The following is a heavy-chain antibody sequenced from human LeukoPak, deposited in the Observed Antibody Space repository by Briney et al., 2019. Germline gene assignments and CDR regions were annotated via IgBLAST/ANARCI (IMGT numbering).Heavy chain of an antibody. V-gene: IGHV3-23*01. J-gene: IGHJ4*02. Sequence: PGGSLRLSCAVSGITLSNYGMSWVRQAPGKGLEWDAGISDSGGRTNYADSVKGRFTISRDNPKNTLYLQMNSLRAEDTAVYYCAKGHEAHYYDSSGYYWNFDYWGQGTLVTVSS. D-gene: IGHD3-22*01. CDR3: AKGHEAHYYDSSGYYWNFDY. CDR2: ISDSGGRT. CDR1: GITLSNYG.